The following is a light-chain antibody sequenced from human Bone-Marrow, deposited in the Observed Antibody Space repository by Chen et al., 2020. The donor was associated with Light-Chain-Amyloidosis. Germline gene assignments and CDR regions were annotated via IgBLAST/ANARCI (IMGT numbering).Light chain of an antibody. CDR1: QNILYGSNDKNY. J-gene: IGKJ1*01. V-gene: IGKV4-1*01. CDR2: WAS. Sequence: IVMTQSPDSLAVSLGERATINCRSSQNILYGSNDKNYLAWYQQKPGQPPRLIIYWASIRESGVPDRFSGSGSGTDFTLTINNLQAEDVAVYYCHKYYSKPRAFGQGTKVEIK. CDR3: HKYYSKPRA.